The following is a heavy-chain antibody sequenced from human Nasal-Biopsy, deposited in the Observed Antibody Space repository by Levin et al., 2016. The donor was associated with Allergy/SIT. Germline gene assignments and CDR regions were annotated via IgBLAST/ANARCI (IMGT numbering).Heavy chain of an antibody. CDR2: LYSSGTT. D-gene: IGHD5-24*01. CDR3: TRLHIDGLGF. V-gene: IGHV4-39*01. J-gene: IGHJ4*02. Sequence: SETLSLTCSVSGGSIGGSSYHWGWIRQPPGKGLEWIAGLYSSGTTYYNPSLKSRVTISVDTSKNQFSLKMNSVTAADTAMYYCTRLHIDGLGFWGQGTLVTGLL. CDR1: GGSIGGSSYH.